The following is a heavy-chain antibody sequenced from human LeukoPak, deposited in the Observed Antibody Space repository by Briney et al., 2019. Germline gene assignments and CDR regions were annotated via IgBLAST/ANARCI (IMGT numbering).Heavy chain of an antibody. D-gene: IGHD4-23*01. CDR3: AKGLDNSDYYGMDV. V-gene: IGHV3-43*02. CDR2: ISGDGGST. Sequence: GGSLRLSCAASGFTFDDYAMLWVRQAPGKGLAWVSLISGDGGSTYYADSVKGRFTISRDNSKNSLYLQMNSLRTEDTALYYCAKGLDNSDYYGMDVWGQGTTVTVSS. J-gene: IGHJ6*02. CDR1: GFTFDDYA.